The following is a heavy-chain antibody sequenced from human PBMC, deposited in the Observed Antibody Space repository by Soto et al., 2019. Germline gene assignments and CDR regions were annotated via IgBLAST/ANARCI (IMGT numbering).Heavy chain of an antibody. CDR1: GTSIDHFY. Sequence: SDTLSLTSSVSGTSIDHFYWIWLRQPPGKGLEWIVFVHYSGSTSYNHSLKSRVTISVGRTKNQFSLNLTSMTGADTAIYYCAREASEQIGSIHXWGQVTLVTVSX. J-gene: IGHJ4*02. CDR3: AREASEQIGSIHX. D-gene: IGHD6-6*01. V-gene: IGHV4-59*01. CDR2: VHYSGST.